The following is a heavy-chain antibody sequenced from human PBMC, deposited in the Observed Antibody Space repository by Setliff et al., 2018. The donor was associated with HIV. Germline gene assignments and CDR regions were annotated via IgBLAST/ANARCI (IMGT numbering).Heavy chain of an antibody. Sequence: SETLSLTCAVPGVSVTSHFWSWIRQPPGKGLEWIGYFSYRGGTNSNPSLKSRVTISVDTSKNDVSLKMRSVTAADTAVYYCAIRDSSGWYNYFMDVWGKGTTVTVSS. CDR1: GVSVTSHF. J-gene: IGHJ6*03. V-gene: IGHV4-59*02. D-gene: IGHD6-19*01. CDR2: FSYRGGT. CDR3: AIRDSSGWYNYFMDV.